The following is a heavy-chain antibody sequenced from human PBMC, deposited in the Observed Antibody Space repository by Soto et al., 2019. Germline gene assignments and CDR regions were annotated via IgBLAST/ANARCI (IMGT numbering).Heavy chain of an antibody. CDR2: IWYDGSNK. J-gene: IGHJ5*02. Sequence: GGSLRLSCAASGFTFSSYGMHWVRQAPGKGLEWVAVIWYDGSNKYYADSVKGRFTISRDNSKNTLYLQMNSLRAEDTAVYYCARDSNLDNWFDPWGQGTLVTVSS. CDR3: ARDSNLDNWFDP. V-gene: IGHV3-33*01. CDR1: GFTFSSYG.